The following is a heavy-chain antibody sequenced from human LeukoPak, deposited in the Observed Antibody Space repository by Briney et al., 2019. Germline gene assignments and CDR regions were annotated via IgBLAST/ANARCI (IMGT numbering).Heavy chain of an antibody. CDR3: ARQAAVPGLMDY. D-gene: IGHD6-19*01. V-gene: IGHV4-59*08. Sequence: PSETLSLTCTASGGSISSYYWSWIRQPPGKGLEWIGYIYYSVSTNYSPSLKSRVTISVDTSKNRFSLKVSSVTAADTAVYYCARQAAVPGLMDYWVEGTLVTVSS. CDR1: GGSISSYY. J-gene: IGHJ4*02. CDR2: IYYSVST.